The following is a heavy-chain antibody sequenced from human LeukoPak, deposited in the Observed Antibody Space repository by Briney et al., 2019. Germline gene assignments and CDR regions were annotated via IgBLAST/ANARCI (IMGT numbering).Heavy chain of an antibody. CDR1: GGSFSGYY. CDR2: INHSGST. D-gene: IGHD3-10*01. J-gene: IGHJ4*02. V-gene: IGHV4-34*01. Sequence: PSETLSLTCAVYGGSFSGYYWSWIRQPPGKGLEWIGEINHSGSTNYNPSLKSRVTISVDTSKNQFSLKLSSVTAADTAVYYCARQRLGYSYYYGSGSFRYWGQGTLVTVSS. CDR3: ARQRLGYSYYYGSGSFRY.